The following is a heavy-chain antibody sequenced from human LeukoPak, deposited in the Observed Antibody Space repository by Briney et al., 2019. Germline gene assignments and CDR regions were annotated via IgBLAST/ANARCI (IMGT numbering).Heavy chain of an antibody. CDR1: GFTFSSYW. D-gene: IGHD1-1*01. CDR2: INSDGSST. CDR3: ARDRDRFWNDANDAFDI. J-gene: IGHJ3*02. V-gene: IGHV3-74*01. Sequence: GGSLRLSCAASGFTFSSYWMHWVRQAPGKGLVWVSRINSDGSSTSYADSVKGRLTISRDNAKNTLYLQVNSLRAEDTAVYYCARDRDRFWNDANDAFDIWGQGTMVTVSS.